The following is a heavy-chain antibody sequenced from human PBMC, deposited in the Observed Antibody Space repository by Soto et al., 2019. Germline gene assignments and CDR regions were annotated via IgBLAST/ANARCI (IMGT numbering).Heavy chain of an antibody. D-gene: IGHD6-19*01. CDR3: SRHPVAGTAFFDS. CDR2: ISAYNGNT. V-gene: IGHV1-18*01. CDR1: GYTFTSYG. Sequence: QVQLVQSGAEVKKPGASVKVSCKASGYTFTSYGISWVRQAPGQGLEWMGWISAYNGNTNYAQKLQGRVTMTTDTSTITASMQLRSLRSDDTAVYYCSRHPVAGTAFFDSWAQGPLFTVSS. J-gene: IGHJ4*02.